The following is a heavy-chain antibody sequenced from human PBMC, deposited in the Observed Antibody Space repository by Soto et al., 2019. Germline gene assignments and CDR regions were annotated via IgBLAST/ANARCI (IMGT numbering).Heavy chain of an antibody. D-gene: IGHD5-12*01. Sequence: GSLRLSGAASGFTFSSYGRHWVRQAPGKGLEWVAVIWYDGSNKYYADSVKGRFTISRDNSKNTLYLQMNSLRAEDTAVYYCARDRAWLQSRYFAYWGQGTLVPVSS. V-gene: IGHV3-33*01. CDR1: GFTFSSYG. CDR3: ARDRAWLQSRYFAY. CDR2: IWYDGSNK. J-gene: IGHJ4*02.